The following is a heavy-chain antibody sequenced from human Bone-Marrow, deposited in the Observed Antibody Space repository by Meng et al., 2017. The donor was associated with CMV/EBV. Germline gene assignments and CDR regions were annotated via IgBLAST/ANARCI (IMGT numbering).Heavy chain of an antibody. CDR2: MSGSGTTI. CDR3: ATSPSMVRGVTRD. Sequence: GESLKISCAASGFTFSHYSMNWVRQAPGKGLEWVAYMSGSGTTIDYEDSVKGRFTISRDNAKESLYLQMSSLRPDDTAVYYCATSPSMVRGVTRDWGLGTLVTVSS. J-gene: IGHJ4*01. D-gene: IGHD3-10*01. CDR1: GFTFSHYS. V-gene: IGHV3-11*01.